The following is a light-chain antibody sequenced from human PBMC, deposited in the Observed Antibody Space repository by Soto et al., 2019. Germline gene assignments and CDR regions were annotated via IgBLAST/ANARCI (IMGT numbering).Light chain of an antibody. V-gene: IGKV3-20*01. J-gene: IGKJ4*01. CDR3: QQYGSSLT. Sequence: EIVLTQSPATLSLSPRERATLSCRASQSFSSYLAWYQQKPGQAPRLLIYDASNRATGIPARFSGSGSGTDFTLTISRLETEDSAVYYCQQYGSSLTFGGGTKVDIX. CDR2: DAS. CDR1: QSFSSY.